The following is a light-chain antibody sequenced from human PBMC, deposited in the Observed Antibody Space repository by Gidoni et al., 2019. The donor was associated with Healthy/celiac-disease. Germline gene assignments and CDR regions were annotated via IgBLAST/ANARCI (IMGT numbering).Light chain of an antibody. CDR1: QSVSSSY. CDR2: GAS. V-gene: IGKV3-20*01. CDR3: QQYGSSPPIT. J-gene: IGKJ4*01. Sequence: EIVFTQSPGTLSLSPGERATLSCRASQSVSSSYLAWYQQKPGQAPRLLIYGASSRATGIPDRFSGGGSGTDFTLTISRLEPEDFAVYYCQQYGSSPPITFXGXTKVEIK.